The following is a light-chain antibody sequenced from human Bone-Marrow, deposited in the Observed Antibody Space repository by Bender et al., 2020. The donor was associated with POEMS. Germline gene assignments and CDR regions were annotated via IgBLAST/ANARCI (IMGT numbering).Light chain of an antibody. Sequence: SYDLTQPPSVSVSPGETAKITCSGHRLEDRNVGWYQQKPGQSPVLLIYQDFRRPSGIPERFSASNSGNRATLTISGTQAADEADYYCQVWDSSSDHWVFGGGTKLTVL. CDR2: QDF. CDR1: RLEDRN. J-gene: IGLJ3*02. V-gene: IGLV3-1*01. CDR3: QVWDSSSDHWV.